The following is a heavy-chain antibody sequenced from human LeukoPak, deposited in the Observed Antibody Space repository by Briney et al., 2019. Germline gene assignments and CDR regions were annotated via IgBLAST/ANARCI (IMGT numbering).Heavy chain of an antibody. D-gene: IGHD5-18*01. CDR2: IYYSGST. Sequence: SETLSLTCTVSGGSISSYYWSWIRQPPGKGLEWIGYIYYSGSTNYNPSLKSRVTISVDASKNQFSLKLSSVTAADTAVYYCARGVWIHMKYFDYWGQGTLVTVSS. V-gene: IGHV4-59*12. CDR1: GGSISSYY. J-gene: IGHJ4*02. CDR3: ARGVWIHMKYFDY.